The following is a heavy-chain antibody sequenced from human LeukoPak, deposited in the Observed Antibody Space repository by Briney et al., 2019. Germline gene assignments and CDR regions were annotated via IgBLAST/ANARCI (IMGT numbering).Heavy chain of an antibody. CDR2: IYTSGST. V-gene: IGHV4-4*07. CDR3: ARFYYDSSGYYGFDY. CDR1: GGSISSYY. Sequence: KASETLSLTCTVSGGSISSYYWSWIRQPAGKGLEWIGRIYTSGSTNYNPSLKSRVTMSVDTSKNQFSLKLSSVTAADTAVYYCARFYYDSSGYYGFDYWGQGTLVTVSS. J-gene: IGHJ4*02. D-gene: IGHD3-22*01.